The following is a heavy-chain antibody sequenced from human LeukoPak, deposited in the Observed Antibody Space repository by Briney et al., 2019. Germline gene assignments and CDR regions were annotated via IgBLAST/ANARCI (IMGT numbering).Heavy chain of an antibody. CDR3: ARVGSSSWYDLYYYYYYMDV. Sequence: GASVKVSCKASGYTFTSYAMNWVRQAPGQGLEWMGWINTNTGNPTYAQGFTGRFVFSLVTSVSTAYLQISSLKAEDTAVYYCARVGSSSWYDLYYYYYYMDVWGKGTTVTVSS. CDR1: GYTFTSYA. J-gene: IGHJ6*03. CDR2: INTNTGNP. V-gene: IGHV7-4-1*02. D-gene: IGHD6-13*01.